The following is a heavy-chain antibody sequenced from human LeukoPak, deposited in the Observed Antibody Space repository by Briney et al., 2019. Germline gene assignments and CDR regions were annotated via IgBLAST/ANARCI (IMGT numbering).Heavy chain of an antibody. D-gene: IGHD6-19*01. CDR2: IYSGGTT. CDR1: GFTVSSNY. V-gene: IGHV3-53*04. J-gene: IGHJ4*02. Sequence: GGSLRLSCAASGFTVSSNYMSWVRQAPGKGLEWVSAIYSGGTTYYADSVKGRFTISRHNSKNTLYLQMNSLRAEDTAVYYCARSPDVAGTGRFDYWGQGTLVTVSS. CDR3: ARSPDVAGTGRFDY.